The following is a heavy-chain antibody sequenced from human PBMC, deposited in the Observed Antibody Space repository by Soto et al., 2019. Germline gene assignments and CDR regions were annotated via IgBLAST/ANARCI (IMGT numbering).Heavy chain of an antibody. D-gene: IGHD6-25*01. V-gene: IGHV4-4*02. Sequence: QVQLQESGPGLVKPSGTLSLTCAVSGGSISSSNWWSWVRQPPGKGLEWIGEIYHSGSTNYNPSLMVRVTISVATSPTRFSLKLSSVTAADKAVYYCAAAPAGHWGQGTLVTVSS. CDR1: GGSISSSNW. CDR3: AAAPAGH. J-gene: IGHJ4*02. CDR2: IYHSGST.